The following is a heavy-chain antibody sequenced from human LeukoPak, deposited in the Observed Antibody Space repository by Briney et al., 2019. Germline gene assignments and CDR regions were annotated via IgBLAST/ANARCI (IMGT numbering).Heavy chain of an antibody. V-gene: IGHV3-11*06. CDR3: ARVPTRWAAPYYYYGMDV. CDR2: ISSSSSHT. CDR1: GFTFSDYY. D-gene: IGHD1-1*01. Sequence: GGSLRLSCAASGFTFSDYYMSWIRQAPGKGLEWVSYISSSSSHTNYADSVKGRFTISRDNAKNSLYLQMNSLRAEDTAVYYCARVPTRWAAPYYYYGMDVWGQGTTVTVSS. J-gene: IGHJ6*02.